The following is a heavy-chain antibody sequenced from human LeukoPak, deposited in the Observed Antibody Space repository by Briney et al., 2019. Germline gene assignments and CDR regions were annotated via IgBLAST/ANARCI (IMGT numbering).Heavy chain of an antibody. V-gene: IGHV3-53*01. Sequence: GGSLRLSCAASGFTVSSNYMSWVRQAPGKGLEWVSVIYSGGSTYYADSLKGRFTISRDNSKNTLYLQMNSLRAEDTAVYYCARGGSGWYYFDYWGQGTLVTVSS. D-gene: IGHD6-19*01. CDR1: GFTVSSNY. CDR2: IYSGGST. J-gene: IGHJ4*02. CDR3: ARGGSGWYYFDY.